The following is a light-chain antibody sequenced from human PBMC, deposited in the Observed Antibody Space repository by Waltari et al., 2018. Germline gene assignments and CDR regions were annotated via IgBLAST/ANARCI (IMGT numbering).Light chain of an antibody. CDR1: QSVRGS. Sequence: EIVLTQSPGTLSLSPGERATLSCRASQSVRGSLAWYQQKVGQAPRLLIYGASRRATGIPDRFSGSGSGTDFSLTISRLEPEDFAVYYCQHYVRLPATFGQGTKVEI. CDR2: GAS. V-gene: IGKV3-20*01. J-gene: IGKJ1*01. CDR3: QHYVRLPAT.